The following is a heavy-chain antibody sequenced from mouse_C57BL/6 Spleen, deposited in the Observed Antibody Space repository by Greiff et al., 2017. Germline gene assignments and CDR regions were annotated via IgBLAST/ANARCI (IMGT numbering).Heavy chain of an antibody. Sequence: EVKLMESGEGLVKPGGSLKLSCAASGFTFSSYAMSWVRQTPEKRLEWVAYISSGGDYIYYADTVKGRFTISRDNARNTLYLQMSSLKSEDTAMYYCTRGGGYDGGFDYWGQGTTLTVSS. D-gene: IGHD2-2*01. CDR3: TRGGGYDGGFDY. V-gene: IGHV5-9-1*02. CDR2: ISSGGDYI. CDR1: GFTFSSYA. J-gene: IGHJ2*01.